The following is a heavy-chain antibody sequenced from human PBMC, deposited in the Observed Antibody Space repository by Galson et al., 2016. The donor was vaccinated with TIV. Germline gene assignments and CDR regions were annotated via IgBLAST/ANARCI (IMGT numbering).Heavy chain of an antibody. CDR2: ISYDGSDQ. CDR3: AKDPRLYGDYFLHYFDY. Sequence: SLRLSCAASGISVNNDWMHWVRQSPEKGLVWVAVISYDGSDQYYAGSVKGRFTISRDNSKNTLYLQMNSLRSDDTAMYYCAKDPRLYGDYFLHYFDYWGQGTLVTVSS. CDR1: GISVNNDW. J-gene: IGHJ4*02. D-gene: IGHD4-17*01. V-gene: IGHV3-30*18.